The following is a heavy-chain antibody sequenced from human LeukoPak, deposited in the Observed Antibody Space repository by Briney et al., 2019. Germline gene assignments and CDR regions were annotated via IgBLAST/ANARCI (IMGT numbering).Heavy chain of an antibody. J-gene: IGHJ4*02. V-gene: IGHV1-18*01. CDR1: GYTFTSYG. CDR2: ISAYNGNT. CDR3: ARAQYSSGWLLTYYFDY. D-gene: IGHD6-19*01. Sequence: ASVKVSCKASGYTFTSYGISWVRQAPGQGLERMGWISAYNGNTNYAQKLQGRVTMTTDTSTSTAYMELRSLRSDDTAVYYCARAQYSSGWLLTYYFDYWGQGTLVTVSS.